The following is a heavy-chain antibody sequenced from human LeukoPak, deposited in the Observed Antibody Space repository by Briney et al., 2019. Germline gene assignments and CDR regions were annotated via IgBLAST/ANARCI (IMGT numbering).Heavy chain of an antibody. CDR1: GYTFTSYG. D-gene: IGHD3-22*01. CDR3: ARDWAKITMIVVPEGDAFDI. CDR2: ISAYNGNT. V-gene: IGHV1-18*01. Sequence: ASVKVSCKASGYTFTSYGISWVRQAPGQGLEWMGWISAYNGNTNYAQKLQGRVTMTTDTSTSTAYMELRSLRSDDTAVYYCARDWAKITMIVVPEGDAFDIWGQGTMATVSS. J-gene: IGHJ3*02.